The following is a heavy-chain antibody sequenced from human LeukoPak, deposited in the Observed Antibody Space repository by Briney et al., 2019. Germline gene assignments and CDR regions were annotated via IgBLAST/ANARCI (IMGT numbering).Heavy chain of an antibody. CDR3: TSGRIVRTTTADY. J-gene: IGHJ4*02. Sequence: PGGSLRLSCEASGFTFSKAWMSSVRQAPGKGLEWGGRFKSKTDGGTTDYAASVKGTFTISRDDPKNTLFLQMNRLKAEDTAVYYCTSGRIVRTTTADYWGQGTLVTVSS. V-gene: IGHV3-15*01. CDR2: FKSKTDGGTT. D-gene: IGHD1-26*01. CDR1: GFTFSKAW.